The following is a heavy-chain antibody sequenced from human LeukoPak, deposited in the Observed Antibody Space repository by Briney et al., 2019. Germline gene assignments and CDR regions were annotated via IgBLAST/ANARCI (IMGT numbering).Heavy chain of an antibody. V-gene: IGHV3-21*01. D-gene: IGHD3-3*01. CDR2: ISSSSSYI. Sequence: GGSLRLSCAASGFTFSSYSMNWVRQAPGKGLEWVSSISSSSSYIYYADSVKGRFTIFRDNAKNSLYLQMNSLRAEDTAVYYCARDYDFWSGYYSFDYWGQGTLVTVSS. J-gene: IGHJ4*02. CDR1: GFTFSSYS. CDR3: ARDYDFWSGYYSFDY.